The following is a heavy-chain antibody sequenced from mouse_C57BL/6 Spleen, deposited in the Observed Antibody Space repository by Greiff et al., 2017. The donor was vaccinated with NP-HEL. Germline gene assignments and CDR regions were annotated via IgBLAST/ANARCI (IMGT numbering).Heavy chain of an antibody. CDR2: INPNNGGT. V-gene: IGHV1-18*01. D-gene: IGHD4-1*01. CDR3: ARSAANWGWFAY. J-gene: IGHJ3*01. CDR1: GYTFTDYN. Sequence: DVHLVESGPELVKPGASVKIPCKASGYTFTDYNMDWVKQSHGKSLEWIGDINPNNGGTIYNQKFKGKATLTVDKSSSTAYMELRSLTSEDTAVYYCARSAANWGWFAYWGQGTLVTVSA.